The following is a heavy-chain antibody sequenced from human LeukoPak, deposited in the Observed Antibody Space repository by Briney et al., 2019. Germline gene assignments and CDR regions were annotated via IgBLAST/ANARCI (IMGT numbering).Heavy chain of an antibody. CDR1: GGSFSGYY. Sequence: SETLSLTCAVYGGSFSGYYWSWIRQPPGKGLEWIGEINHSGSTNYNPSLKSRVTISVDTSKNQFSLKLSSVTAADTAVYYCARWDTAMVTMFDYWDQGTLVTVSS. CDR2: INHSGST. D-gene: IGHD5-18*01. V-gene: IGHV4-34*01. J-gene: IGHJ4*02. CDR3: ARWDTAMVTMFDY.